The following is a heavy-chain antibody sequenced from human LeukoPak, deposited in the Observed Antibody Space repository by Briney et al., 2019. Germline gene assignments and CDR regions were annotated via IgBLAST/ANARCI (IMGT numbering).Heavy chain of an antibody. D-gene: IGHD6-19*01. J-gene: IGHJ4*02. Sequence: GGSLRLSCAASGFTFSSYGMHWVRQAPGKGLEWVAVISYDGSNKYYADSVKGRFTISRDNSKNTLYLQMNSLRAEDTAVYHCAKGSVAGTFDYWGQGTLVTVSS. V-gene: IGHV3-30*18. CDR2: ISYDGSNK. CDR1: GFTFSSYG. CDR3: AKGSVAGTFDY.